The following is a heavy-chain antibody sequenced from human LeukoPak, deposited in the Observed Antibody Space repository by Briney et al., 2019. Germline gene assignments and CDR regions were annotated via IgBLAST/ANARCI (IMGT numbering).Heavy chain of an antibody. V-gene: IGHV3-30*02. J-gene: IGHJ4*02. CDR1: GFTFSSYG. D-gene: IGHD1-26*01. Sequence: PGGSLRLSCAASGFTFSSYGLHWVRQAPGKGLEWVAFIRYDATGRYYADSVTGRFTISRDNSKSMLYLQMNSLRPEDTAMYYCAKIGPIVGDVVYFWGQGTLVTVSS. CDR2: IRYDATGR. CDR3: AKIGPIVGDVVYF.